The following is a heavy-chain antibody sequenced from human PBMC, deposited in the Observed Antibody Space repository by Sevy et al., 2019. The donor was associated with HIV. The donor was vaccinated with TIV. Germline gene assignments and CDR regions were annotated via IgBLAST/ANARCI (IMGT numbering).Heavy chain of an antibody. Sequence: GGSLRLSCAASGFTFSSYSMNWVRQAPGKGLEWVSSISSSSSYIYYADSVKGRFTISRDNAKNSLYLQMNSLRAEDTAVYYCARVYGSVSYYLPPFDPWGQGTLVTVSS. CDR1: GFTFSSYS. CDR3: ARVYGSVSYYLPPFDP. J-gene: IGHJ5*02. V-gene: IGHV3-21*01. D-gene: IGHD3-10*01. CDR2: ISSSSSYI.